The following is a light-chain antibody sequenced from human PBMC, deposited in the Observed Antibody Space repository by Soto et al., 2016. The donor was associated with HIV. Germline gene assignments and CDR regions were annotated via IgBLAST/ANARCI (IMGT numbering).Light chain of an antibody. CDR3: QVWDSSNDHWV. J-gene: IGLJ2*01. CDR1: NIGSKN. V-gene: IGLV3-21*03. CDR2: DDS. Sequence: SYELTQPPSVSVAPGKTASITCGGNNIGSKNVHWYQQKPGQAPVLVVYDDSDRPSGIPERYTCSNFGNTATLTISRVEAGDEAGYYCQVWDSSNDHWVFGGGTKLTVL.